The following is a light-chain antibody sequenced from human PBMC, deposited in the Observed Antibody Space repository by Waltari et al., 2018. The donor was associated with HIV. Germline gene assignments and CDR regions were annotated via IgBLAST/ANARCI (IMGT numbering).Light chain of an antibody. CDR1: DPDVGTYNY. V-gene: IGLV2-14*01. J-gene: IGLJ3*02. Sequence: QSALTQPASVSGSPGQSITIPCTGTDPDVGTYNYVSWFQHHPGKAPKLIISEVSNRPSGVSHRFSGSKSGNTASLIISGLQAEDEASYYYTSYTTTNTWVFGGGTNLTVL. CDR2: EVS. CDR3: TSYTTTNTWV.